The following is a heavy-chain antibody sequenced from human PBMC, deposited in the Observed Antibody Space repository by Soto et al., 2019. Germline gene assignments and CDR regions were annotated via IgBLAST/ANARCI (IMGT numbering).Heavy chain of an antibody. V-gene: IGHV3-15*01. CDR2: IKSKTDGGTI. CDR3: TSKYCTGATCRLAFDI. J-gene: IGHJ3*02. CDR1: GFTFSSAW. D-gene: IGHD2-8*02. Sequence: GGSLRLSCAASGFTFSSAWMTWVRQAPGKGLEWVGRIKSKTDGGTIDYTAPVKGRFTISRDDSKNTLYLQMDSLKTEDTAVYYCTSKYCTGATCRLAFDIWGQGTMVTVSS.